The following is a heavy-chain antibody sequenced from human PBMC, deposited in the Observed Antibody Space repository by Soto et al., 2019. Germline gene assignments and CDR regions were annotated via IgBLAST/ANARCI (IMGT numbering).Heavy chain of an antibody. J-gene: IGHJ4*02. Sequence: QVQLQESGPGLVKPSETLSLTCTVSGGSISSYYWSWIRQPPGKGLEWIAYIYYSGSTNCNPSLKSRVTISVDTSKNQFSLKLSSVTAADTAVYYCARRYGPGFDYWGQGTLVTVSS. V-gene: IGHV4-59*08. CDR3: ARRYGPGFDY. CDR2: IYYSGST. CDR1: GGSISSYY. D-gene: IGHD4-17*01.